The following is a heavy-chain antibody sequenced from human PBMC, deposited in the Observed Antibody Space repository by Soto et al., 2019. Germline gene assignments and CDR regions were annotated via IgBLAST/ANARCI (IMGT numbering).Heavy chain of an antibody. CDR2: VYYSGST. CDR3: ARSDYYGASDY. CDR1: GDSVVSGTYY. Sequence: PSETLSLTCTVSGDSVVSGTYYWSWIRQPPGKGLEWIGYVYYSGSTTYNPSLKGRVTISVDTSKHQFSLRLTSVTAADTAVYYCARSDYYGASDYWGQGRLVTAPQ. V-gene: IGHV4-61*01. D-gene: IGHD4-17*01. J-gene: IGHJ4*02.